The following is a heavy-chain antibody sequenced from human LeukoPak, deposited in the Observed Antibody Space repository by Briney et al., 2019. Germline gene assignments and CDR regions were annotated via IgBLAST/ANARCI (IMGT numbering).Heavy chain of an antibody. Sequence: SETLSLTCTVSGGSIRSYYWSWIRQPPGKGLDWIGYIYYSGSTNYNPSLKSRVTISVDTSKNQFSLKLSSVTAADTAVYYCARSSESYDSSGYYSYYFDYWGQGTLVTVSS. J-gene: IGHJ4*02. V-gene: IGHV4-59*01. CDR1: GGSIRSYY. D-gene: IGHD3-22*01. CDR2: IYYSGST. CDR3: ARSSESYDSSGYYSYYFDY.